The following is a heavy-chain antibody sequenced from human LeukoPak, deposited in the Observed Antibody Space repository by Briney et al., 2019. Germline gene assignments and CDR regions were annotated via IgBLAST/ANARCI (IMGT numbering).Heavy chain of an antibody. D-gene: IGHD3-10*01. CDR2: FFYSGST. Sequence: SETLSLTCTVSGGSISSTNYYWGWIRQPPGKGLEWIGSFFYSGSTSYNPSLKSRVTISVDTSKNQFSLKLSSLTAADTAVYYCARRLGYDSGGRSYHFYMDVWGKGTMVTVSS. CDR3: ARRLGYDSGGRSYHFYMDV. V-gene: IGHV4-39*01. CDR1: GGSISSTNYY. J-gene: IGHJ6*03.